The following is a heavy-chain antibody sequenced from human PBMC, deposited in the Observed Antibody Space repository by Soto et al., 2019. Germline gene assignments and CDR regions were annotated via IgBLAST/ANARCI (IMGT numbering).Heavy chain of an antibody. CDR1: GFAFDRHA. Sequence: EMQLLESGGGSAQSGGSLRLSCAASGFAFDRHAINWVRQAPGKGLEWVSSVSADGGRTYYADSVKGRFTISRDNSKNTVFLHMDTLSAEDSAVYFCVRDRTGDFVWFFDYWGRGALVTVSS. D-gene: IGHD2-21*01. J-gene: IGHJ2*01. CDR2: VSADGGRT. CDR3: VRDRTGDFVWFFDY. V-gene: IGHV3-23*01.